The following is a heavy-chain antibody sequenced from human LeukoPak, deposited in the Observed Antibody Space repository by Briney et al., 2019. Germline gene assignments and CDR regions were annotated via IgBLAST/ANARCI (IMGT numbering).Heavy chain of an antibody. CDR1: GFTFSSYA. CDR3: ARGGYSGSYYFDY. D-gene: IGHD1-26*01. CDR2: IWYDGSNK. Sequence: PGGSLRLSCAASGFTFSSYAMSWVRQAPGKGLEWVAVIWYDGSNKYYADSVKGRFTISRDNSKNTLYPQMNSLRAEDTAVYYCARGGYSGSYYFDYWGQGTLVTVSS. J-gene: IGHJ4*02. V-gene: IGHV3-33*08.